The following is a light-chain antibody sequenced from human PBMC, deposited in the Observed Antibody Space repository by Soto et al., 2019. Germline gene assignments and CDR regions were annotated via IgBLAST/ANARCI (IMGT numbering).Light chain of an antibody. CDR3: QQYNSYPWT. CDR2: DAS. V-gene: IGKV1-5*01. Sequence: DIQMTQSPSTLSASVGDRVTITCRASQSISRWLAWNQQRPGKAPKLLIYDASSLDSGVPARFSGSGSGTEFTLTISSLQPDDFATYYCQQYNSYPWTFGQGTKVEIK. CDR1: QSISRW. J-gene: IGKJ1*01.